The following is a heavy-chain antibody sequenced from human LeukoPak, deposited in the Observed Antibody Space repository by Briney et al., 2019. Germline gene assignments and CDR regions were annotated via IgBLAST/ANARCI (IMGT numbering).Heavy chain of an antibody. CDR2: NSDSSSYI. V-gene: IGHV3-21*01. D-gene: IGHD3-22*01. CDR3: ARCLYYYDSSVYAAGLGY. CDR1: GFTFSSYA. Sequence: GGSLRLSCAASGFTFSSYAMSWVRQAPGKGLEWVSTNSDSSSYIYYPYSVKGRFTISRDNDKHSLYLQMNSLRGEDTAVYYCARCLYYYDSSVYAAGLGYWGQGTLVTVSS. J-gene: IGHJ4*02.